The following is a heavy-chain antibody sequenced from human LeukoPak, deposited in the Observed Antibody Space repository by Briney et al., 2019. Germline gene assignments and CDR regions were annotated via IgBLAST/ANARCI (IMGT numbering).Heavy chain of an antibody. CDR2: IYSGRTI. Sequence: SETLSLTCTISAASISSSSHHWGWIHQSPGKGLEWIGSIYSGRTIYYSPSLNSRVTISVVTSKDQFILQLNSVTAADTAVYYCVRHDGRGGSTMGAFDSWGQGSLVTVSS. D-gene: IGHD3-3*01. V-gene: IGHV4-39*01. CDR3: VRHDGRGGSTMGAFDS. J-gene: IGHJ5*01. CDR1: AASISSSSHH.